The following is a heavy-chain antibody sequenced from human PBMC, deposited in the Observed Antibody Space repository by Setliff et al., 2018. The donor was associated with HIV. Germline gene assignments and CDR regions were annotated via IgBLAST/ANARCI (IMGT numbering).Heavy chain of an antibody. Sequence: KPSETLSLTCSVYGGSHISGGYYWSWIRQHPGKGLEWIGYVYYNGKTYYNPTLERRISMSVDTSKNQFALKLTSVTAADTAIYYCARDFTSNSNCFEPWCQGTQVTVSS. CDR3: ARDFTSNSNCFEP. CDR2: VYYNGKT. J-gene: IGHJ5*02. D-gene: IGHD4-4*01. V-gene: IGHV4-31*03. CDR1: GGSHISGGYY.